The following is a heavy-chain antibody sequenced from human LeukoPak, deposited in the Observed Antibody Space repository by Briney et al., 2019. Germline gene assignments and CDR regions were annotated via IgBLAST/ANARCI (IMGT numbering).Heavy chain of an antibody. J-gene: IGHJ4*02. CDR2: ISSSSSYI. V-gene: IGHV3-21*01. CDR1: GFTFSSYS. Sequence: GGSLRLSCAASGFTFSSYSMNWVRQAPGKGLECVSSISSSSSYIYYADSVKGRFTISRDNAKNSLYLQMNSLRAEDTAVYYCARDYYDSSGYFDYWGQGTLVTVSS. CDR3: ARDYYDSSGYFDY. D-gene: IGHD3-22*01.